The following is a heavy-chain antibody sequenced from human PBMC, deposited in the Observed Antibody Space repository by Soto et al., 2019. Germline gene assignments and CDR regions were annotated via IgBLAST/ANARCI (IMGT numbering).Heavy chain of an antibody. CDR2: ISGSGGST. D-gene: IGHD3-10*01. CDR3: AKVMEMDYYYYGMDV. Sequence: GGSLRLSCAASGFTFSSYAMSWVRQAPGKGLEWVSAISGSGGSTYYADSVKGRFTISRDNSKNTLYLQMNSLRAEDTAVYYCAKVMEMDYYYYGMDVWGQGTTVTVSS. CDR1: GFTFSSYA. J-gene: IGHJ6*02. V-gene: IGHV3-23*01.